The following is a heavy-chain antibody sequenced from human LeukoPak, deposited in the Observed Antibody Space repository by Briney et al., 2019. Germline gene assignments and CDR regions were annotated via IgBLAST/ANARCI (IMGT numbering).Heavy chain of an antibody. V-gene: IGHV3-20*04. D-gene: IGHD3-22*01. Sequence: GGSLRLSCAASGFTFDDYGMSWVRQAPGKGLEWGSGTNWNGGRTGYADSVKGRFTISRDNAKNYLYLQMNSLRAEDTALYYCARDRGYYDSSGLHFDYWGQGTLVTVSS. CDR2: TNWNGGRT. CDR1: GFTFDDYG. J-gene: IGHJ4*02. CDR3: ARDRGYYDSSGLHFDY.